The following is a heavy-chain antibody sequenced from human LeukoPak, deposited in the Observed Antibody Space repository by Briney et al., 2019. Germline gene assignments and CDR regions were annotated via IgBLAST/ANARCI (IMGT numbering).Heavy chain of an antibody. CDR3: ARAVSSSLDY. CDR1: GFTFSSYA. Sequence: GGSLRLSCAASGFTFSSYAMSWVRQAPGKGLEWVAVIWYDGSNKYYADSVKGRFTISRDNSKNTLYLQMNSLRAEDTAVYYCARAVSSSLDYWGQGTLVTVSS. D-gene: IGHD6-13*01. CDR2: IWYDGSNK. V-gene: IGHV3-33*08. J-gene: IGHJ4*02.